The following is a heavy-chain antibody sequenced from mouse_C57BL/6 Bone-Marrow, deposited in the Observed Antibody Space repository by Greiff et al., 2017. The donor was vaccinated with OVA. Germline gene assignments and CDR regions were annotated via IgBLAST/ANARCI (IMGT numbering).Heavy chain of an antibody. CDR3: EREEYGSPLAY. V-gene: IGHV5-4*01. CDR2: ISDGGSYT. CDR1: GFTFSSYA. Sequence: EVQVVESGGGLVKPGGSLKLSCAASGFTFSSYAMSWVRQTPEKRLEWVATISDGGSYTYYPDNVKGRFTISRDNAKNNLYLQMSHLKSEDTAMYYCEREEYGSPLAYGGQGTLVPVSA. J-gene: IGHJ3*01. D-gene: IGHD2-10*02.